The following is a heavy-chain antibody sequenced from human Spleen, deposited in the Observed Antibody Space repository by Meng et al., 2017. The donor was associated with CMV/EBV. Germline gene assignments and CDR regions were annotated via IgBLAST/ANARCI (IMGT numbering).Heavy chain of an antibody. D-gene: IGHD6-19*01. Sequence: ASVKVSCKASGYTFTGYYMHWVRQAPGQGLEWMGWIDPNSGDTSYAQKFQGRVTMTRDTSITTAYMELSRLRSDDTAVYYCAREQWLEYYFDYWGQGTLVTVSS. CDR3: AREQWLEYYFDY. CDR1: GYTFTGYY. J-gene: IGHJ4*02. V-gene: IGHV1-2*02. CDR2: IDPNSGDT.